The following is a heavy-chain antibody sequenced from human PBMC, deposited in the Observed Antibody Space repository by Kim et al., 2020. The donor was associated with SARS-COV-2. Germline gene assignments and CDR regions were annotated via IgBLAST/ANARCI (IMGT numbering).Heavy chain of an antibody. J-gene: IGHJ1*01. D-gene: IGHD1-1*01. V-gene: IGHV1-46*01. CDR1: GYTFISYY. CDR3: ARDDTQIEGHERPFKH. CDR2: IDPHSARP. Sequence: ASVKVSCKASGYTFISYYIHWVRQAPGQGLEWMGIIDPHSARPRYPQKFQGRLTVTSETATRTVYMELSSLTSDDTAVYYCARDDTQIEGHERPFKHWGQ.